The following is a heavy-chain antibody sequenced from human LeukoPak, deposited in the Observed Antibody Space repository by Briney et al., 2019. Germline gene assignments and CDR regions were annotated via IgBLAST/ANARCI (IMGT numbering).Heavy chain of an antibody. CDR3: ARGVGYSSGWYLDLELWYFDY. D-gene: IGHD6-19*01. CDR2: MYHTGST. CDR1: GYSMSSGYY. V-gene: IGHV4-38-2*02. Sequence: SETLSLTCTVSGYSMSSGYYWGWIRQPPERGLEWIGSMYHTGSTYYNPSLKSRVTISVDTSKNQFYLKLSSVTAADTAVYYCARGVGYSSGWYLDLELWYFDYWGQGTLVTVSS. J-gene: IGHJ4*02.